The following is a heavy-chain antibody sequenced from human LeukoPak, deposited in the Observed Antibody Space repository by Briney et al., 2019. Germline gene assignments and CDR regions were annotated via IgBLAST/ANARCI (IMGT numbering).Heavy chain of an antibody. J-gene: IGHJ4*02. D-gene: IGHD3-10*01. V-gene: IGHV3-64*01. CDR2: ISGNGVST. CDR1: GFTFSSYA. CDR3: AGGLGWFNPFDC. Sequence: PGGSLRLSCAASGFTFSSYAMYWVRQAPGKGLEYVSAISGNGVSTFYANSVKGRFTISRDNSKNTLYLQMGSLRAEDMAVYYCAGGLGWFNPFDCWGQGTLVTVSS.